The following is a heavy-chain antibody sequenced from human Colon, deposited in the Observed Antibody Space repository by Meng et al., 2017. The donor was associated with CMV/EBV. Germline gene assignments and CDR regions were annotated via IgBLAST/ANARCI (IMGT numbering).Heavy chain of an antibody. CDR1: GASFSGYY. D-gene: IGHD2-2*01. V-gene: IGHV4-34*01. Sequence: QSQVQQWAPGRLKPTQTLSLTCAVYGASFSGYYCPVIRQPPGRGLEWIGESYYTGSTNYSPSLKSRVTISLDTSKNQFSLKLNSVTAADTAVYYCARATKSSCWEVLDYWGHGTLVTVSS. CDR3: ARATKSSCWEVLDY. J-gene: IGHJ4*01. CDR2: SYYTGST.